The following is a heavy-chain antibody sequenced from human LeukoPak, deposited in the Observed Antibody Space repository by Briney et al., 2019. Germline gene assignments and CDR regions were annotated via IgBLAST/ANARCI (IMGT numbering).Heavy chain of an antibody. CDR3: ARVGGILRATDVFDI. D-gene: IGHD3-10*01. CDR2: ISSYNCYK. J-gene: IGHJ3*02. CDR1: GCTFSTYA. V-gene: IGHV1-18*01. Sequence: ASVKVSCKASGCTFSTYAISWVRQAPGQGLEWVGWISSYNCYKNHAQNFQGRVTMTIDTYTNIAYMELRSLRSDDTAVYYCARVGGILRATDVFDIWGQGTMVTVS.